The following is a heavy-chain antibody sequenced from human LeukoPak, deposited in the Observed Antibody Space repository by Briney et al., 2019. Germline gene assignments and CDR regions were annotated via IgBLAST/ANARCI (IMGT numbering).Heavy chain of an antibody. CDR3: ARGRGDWFDP. CDR2: IYYSGST. D-gene: IGHD3-10*01. CDR1: GGSISSYY. Sequence: SETLSLTCTVSGGSISSYYWSWIRQPPGKGLEWIGYIYYSGSTNYNPSLKSRVTISVDTSKNQFSLKLSSVTAAYTAVYYCARGRGDWFDPWGQGTLVTVSS. J-gene: IGHJ5*02. V-gene: IGHV4-59*01.